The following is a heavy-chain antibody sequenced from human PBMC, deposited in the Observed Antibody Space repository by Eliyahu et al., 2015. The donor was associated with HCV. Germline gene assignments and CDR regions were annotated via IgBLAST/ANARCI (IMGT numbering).Heavy chain of an antibody. CDR2: IYSGGST. D-gene: IGHD3-22*01. CDR1: GFTVSSNY. CDR3: ARDTYYYDSSGAY. J-gene: IGHJ4*02. Sequence: EVQLVESGGGLVQPGGSLRLSCAASGFTVSSNYMSWVRQAPGKGLEGVSVIYSGGSTYYADSVKGRFTISRDNSKNTLYLQMNSLRAEDTAVYYCARDTYYYDSSGAYWGQGTLVTVSS. V-gene: IGHV3-66*01.